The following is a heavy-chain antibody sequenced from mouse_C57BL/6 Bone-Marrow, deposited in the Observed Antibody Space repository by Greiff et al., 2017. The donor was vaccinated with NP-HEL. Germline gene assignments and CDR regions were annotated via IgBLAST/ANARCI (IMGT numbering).Heavy chain of an antibody. Sequence: EVQLQQSGPVLVKPGASVKMSCKASGYTFTDYYMNWVKQSHGKSLEWIGVINPYNGGTSYNQKFKGKATLTVDKSSSTAYMELNSLTSEDSAVYYCARRITTVGDYWGQGTTLTVSS. CDR1: GYTFTDYY. CDR3: ARRITTVGDY. V-gene: IGHV1-19*01. D-gene: IGHD1-1*01. CDR2: INPYNGGT. J-gene: IGHJ2*01.